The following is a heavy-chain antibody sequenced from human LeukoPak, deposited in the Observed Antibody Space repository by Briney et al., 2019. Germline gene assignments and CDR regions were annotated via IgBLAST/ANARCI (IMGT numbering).Heavy chain of an antibody. CDR2: ISRNSGSI. CDR3: AKDAAPRIAAAYGGY. D-gene: IGHD6-13*01. CDR1: GFTFDDYA. Sequence: PGRSLRLSCAASGFTFDDYAMHWVRQAPGKGLEWVSGISRNSGSIGYADSVKGRFTISRDNAKNSLYLQMNSLRAEDTAVYYCAKDAAPRIAAAYGGYWGQGTLVTVSS. J-gene: IGHJ4*02. V-gene: IGHV3-9*01.